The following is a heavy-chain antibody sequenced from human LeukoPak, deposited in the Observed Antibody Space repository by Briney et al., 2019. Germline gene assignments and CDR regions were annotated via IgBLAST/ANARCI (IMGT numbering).Heavy chain of an antibody. CDR3: ARGPFTWIQLWLGGAFDI. V-gene: IGHV1-69*05. CDR1: GGTFSSYA. D-gene: IGHD5-18*01. Sequence: SVKVSCKASGGTFSSYAISWVRQAPGQGLEWMGGIIPIFGTANYAQKFQGRVTITTDESTSTAYMELSSLRSEDTAVYHCARGPFTWIQLWLGGAFDIWGQGTMVTVSS. CDR2: IIPIFGTA. J-gene: IGHJ3*02.